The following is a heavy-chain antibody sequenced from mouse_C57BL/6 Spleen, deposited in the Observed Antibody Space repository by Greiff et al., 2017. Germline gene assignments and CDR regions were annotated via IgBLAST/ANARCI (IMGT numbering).Heavy chain of an antibody. CDR3: TTVTGAY. J-gene: IGHJ3*01. CDR1: GFTFSDAW. D-gene: IGHD2-13*01. CDR2: IRNKDNNHAT. Sequence: EVKVEESGGGLVQPGGSMKLSCAASGFTFSDAWMDWVRQSPEKGLEWVAEIRNKDNNHATYYAESVKGRFTISRDDSKSSVYLQMNSLRAEDTGIYYCTTVTGAYWGQGTLVTVSA. V-gene: IGHV6-6*01.